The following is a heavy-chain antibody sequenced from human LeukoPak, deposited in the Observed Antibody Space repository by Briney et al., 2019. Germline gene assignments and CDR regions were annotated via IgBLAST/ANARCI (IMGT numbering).Heavy chain of an antibody. CDR2: ISGNGGST. V-gene: IGHV3-23*01. CDR3: AKDPSYSSGS. J-gene: IGHJ5*02. Sequence: GGSLRLSCAASGFTFSSYAMSWVRQARGKGLEWVSAISGNGGSTYYADSVKGRFTISRDNSKNTLYLQMNSLRAEDTAVYYCAKDPSYSSGSWGQGTLVTVSS. D-gene: IGHD6-19*01. CDR1: GFTFSSYA.